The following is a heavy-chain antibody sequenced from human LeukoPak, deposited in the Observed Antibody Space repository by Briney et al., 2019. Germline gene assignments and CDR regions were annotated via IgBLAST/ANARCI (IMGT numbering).Heavy chain of an antibody. D-gene: IGHD3-3*01. CDR1: GGSFSGYY. CDR3: ARGPLRSGYYRPNWFDP. J-gene: IGHJ5*02. CDR2: INHSGST. Sequence: SETLSLTCAVYGGSFSGYYWSWIRQPPGKGLEWIGEINHSGSTNYNPSLKSRVTISVDTSKNQFSLKLTSVTAADTAVYYCARGPLRSGYYRPNWFDPWGRGTLVTVSS. V-gene: IGHV4-34*01.